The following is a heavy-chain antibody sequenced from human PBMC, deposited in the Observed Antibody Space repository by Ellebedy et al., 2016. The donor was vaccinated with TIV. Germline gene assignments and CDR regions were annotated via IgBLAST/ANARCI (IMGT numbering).Heavy chain of an antibody. CDR1: GYTFTGYY. J-gene: IGHJ6*03. D-gene: IGHD3-10*01. Sequence: ASVKVSCXASGYTFTGYYMHWVRQAPGQGLEWMGWINPNSGGTNYAQKFQGRVTMTRDTSISTAYMELSRLRSDDTAVYYCARGLGGSGSYYMDVWGKGTTVTVSS. CDR3: ARGLGGSGSYYMDV. V-gene: IGHV1-2*02. CDR2: INPNSGGT.